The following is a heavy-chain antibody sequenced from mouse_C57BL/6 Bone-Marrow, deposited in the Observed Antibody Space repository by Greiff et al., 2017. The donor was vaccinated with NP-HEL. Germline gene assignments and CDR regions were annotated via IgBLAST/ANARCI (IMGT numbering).Heavy chain of an antibody. CDR3: ARGFAY. V-gene: IGHV5-6*02. Sequence: EVKLVESGGDLVKSGGSLKLSCAASGFTFSSYGMSWVRQTPDKRLEWVATISSGGSYTYYPDSVKGRFTISRDNAKNTLYLQRSSLKSEDTAMYYCARGFAYWGQGTLVTVSA. CDR1: GFTFSSYG. J-gene: IGHJ3*01. CDR2: ISSGGSYT.